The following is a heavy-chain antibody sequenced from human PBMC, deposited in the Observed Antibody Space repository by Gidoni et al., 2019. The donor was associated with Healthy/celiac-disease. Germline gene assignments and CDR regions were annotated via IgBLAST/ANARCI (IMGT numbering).Heavy chain of an antibody. D-gene: IGHD3-22*01. CDR2: ISGSGGST. Sequence: EVQLLESGGGLVQPGGSLRLSCAACGFTFRSYAMCWVRQAPGEGLEWVSAISGSGGSTYYADSVKGRFTISRDNSKNTLYLQMNSLRAEDTAVYYCAKDPYYYDSSGYVDYWGQGTLVTVSS. V-gene: IGHV3-23*01. CDR3: AKDPYYYDSSGYVDY. J-gene: IGHJ4*02. CDR1: GFTFRSYA.